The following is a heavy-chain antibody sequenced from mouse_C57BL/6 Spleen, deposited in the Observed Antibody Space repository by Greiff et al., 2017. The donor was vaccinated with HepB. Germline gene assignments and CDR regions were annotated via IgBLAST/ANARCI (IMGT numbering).Heavy chain of an antibody. CDR1: GYTFTSYW. Sequence: QVQLQQPGAELVKPGASVKMSCKASGYTFTSYWITWVKQRPGQGLEWIGDIYPGSGSTNYNEKFKSKATLTVDTSSSTAYMQLSSLTSEDSAVYYWARVELRGCRRQGYFDYWGQGTTLTVSS. J-gene: IGHJ2*01. CDR3: ARVELRGCRRQGYFDY. D-gene: IGHD1-1*01. CDR2: IYPGSGST. V-gene: IGHV1-55*01.